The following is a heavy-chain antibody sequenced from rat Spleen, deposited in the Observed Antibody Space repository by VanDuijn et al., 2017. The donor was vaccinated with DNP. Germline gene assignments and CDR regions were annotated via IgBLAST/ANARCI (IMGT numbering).Heavy chain of an antibody. V-gene: IGHV5-31*01. CDR3: AREGNYPGVVDN. Sequence: EVQLVESGGDLVQPGTSLKLSCVASGFTFSNRWMTWIRQVPGKGLEWIASINSRGDTTYYPDSVKGRFTISRENAKNILYLQMNSLRSEDTANYYCAREGNYPGVVDNWGQGVMVTVSS. CDR1: GFTFSNRW. J-gene: IGHJ2*01. CDR2: INSRGDTT. D-gene: IGHD1-4*01.